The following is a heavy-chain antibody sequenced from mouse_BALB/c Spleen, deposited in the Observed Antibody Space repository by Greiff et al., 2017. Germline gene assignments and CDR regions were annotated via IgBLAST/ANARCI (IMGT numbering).Heavy chain of an antibody. Sequence: EVMLVESGGGLVQPGGSLRLSCATSGFTFTDYYMSWVRQPPGKALEWLGFIRNKANGYTTEYSASVKGRFTISRDNSQSILYLQMNTLRAEDSATYYCARAHYYGSPWYFDVWGAGTTVTVSS. V-gene: IGHV7-3*02. CDR2: IRNKANGYTT. D-gene: IGHD1-1*01. J-gene: IGHJ1*01. CDR1: GFTFTDYY. CDR3: ARAHYYGSPWYFDV.